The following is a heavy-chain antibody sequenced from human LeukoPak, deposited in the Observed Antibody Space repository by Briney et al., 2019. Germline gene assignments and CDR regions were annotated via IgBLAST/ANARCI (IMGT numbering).Heavy chain of an antibody. Sequence: GGSLRLSCAASGFXFSSYWMHWVRQAPGKGLVWVSRIKGDGSSTSYVDSVKGRLTISRDNAKNTLYLQMNSLRAEDTAVYYCARDDGRGGATDYWGQGNLVTVSS. V-gene: IGHV3-74*01. CDR3: ARDDGRGGATDY. CDR2: IKGDGSST. D-gene: IGHD1-26*01. J-gene: IGHJ4*02. CDR1: GFXFSSYW.